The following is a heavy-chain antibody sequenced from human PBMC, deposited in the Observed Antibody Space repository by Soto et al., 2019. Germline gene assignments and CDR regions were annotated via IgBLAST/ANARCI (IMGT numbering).Heavy chain of an antibody. V-gene: IGHV4-59*02. CDR2: IFHSGSS. D-gene: IGHD6-19*01. CDR1: GGSVTGFY. Sequence: QVQLQESGPGLVKPSETLSVTCTVSGGSVTGFYWSWIRQPPGKGLEWIGYIFHSGSSNYHPSLKSRVSISVDTSKSQISLMLTSVTAADTAVYYCARASGLGVAHIDYWGQGTLVTVSS. CDR3: ARASGLGVAHIDY. J-gene: IGHJ4*02.